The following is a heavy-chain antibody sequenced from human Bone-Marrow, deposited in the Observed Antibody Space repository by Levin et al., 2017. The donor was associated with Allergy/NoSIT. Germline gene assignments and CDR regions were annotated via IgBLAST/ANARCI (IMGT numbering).Heavy chain of an antibody. CDR1: GFTFSSTW. V-gene: IGHV3-74*01. CDR3: ATAGQFYFDN. Sequence: GASVKVSCAASGFTFSSTWMHWVRQAPGKGLVWVSRMNSDGSTTDYADSVKGRFTISRDNAKNTLYLQMNSLRVEDTAVYYCATAGQFYFDNWGQGTLVTVSS. CDR2: MNSDGSTT. J-gene: IGHJ4*02.